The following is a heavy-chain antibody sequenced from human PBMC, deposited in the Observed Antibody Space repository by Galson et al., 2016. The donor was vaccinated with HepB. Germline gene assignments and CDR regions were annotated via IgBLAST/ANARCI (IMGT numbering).Heavy chain of an antibody. D-gene: IGHD6-13*01. CDR2: LRRDGTVI. J-gene: IGHJ4*02. V-gene: IGHV3-74*01. Sequence: SLRLSCAASGFTFSSYWMHWVRQAPGKGLEWVSRLRRDGTVIGYADSVKGRFTISRDNAKNTLFLQMNSLRADDTAVYYCTRGGAAAGKEFDYWGQGTLVTVSS. CDR1: GFTFSSYW. CDR3: TRGGAAAGKEFDY.